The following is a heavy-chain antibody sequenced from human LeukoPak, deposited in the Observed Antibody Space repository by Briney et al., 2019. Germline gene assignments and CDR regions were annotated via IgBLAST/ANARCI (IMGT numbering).Heavy chain of an antibody. CDR2: ISSSSSYI. CDR1: GFTFGSDS. D-gene: IGHD3-10*01. V-gene: IGHV3-21*01. J-gene: IGHJ4*02. CDR3: ASNYGSGSFYYDD. Sequence: GGSLRLSCAASGFTFGSDSMNWVRQAPGKGLEWVSSISSSSSYIYYADSGKGRFTISRDNAKNSLYLQMNSLRAEDTAVDYCASNYGSGSFYYDDGGQGTLVTVSA.